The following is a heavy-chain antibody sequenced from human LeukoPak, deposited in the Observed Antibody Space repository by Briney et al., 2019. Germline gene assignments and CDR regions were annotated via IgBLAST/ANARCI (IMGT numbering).Heavy chain of an antibody. CDR1: GYTFTSYG. D-gene: IGHD2-8*01. J-gene: IGHJ4*02. Sequence: ASVTVSCQASGYTFTSYGISWVRQAPGQGLEWMGWISGYTGDTKYAQKLQGRVTMTTDTSTSTAYMELRSLRSDDTAVYYCAREDCTNGVCYPGDYWGQGTLVTVSS. V-gene: IGHV1-18*01. CDR3: AREDCTNGVCYPGDY. CDR2: ISGYTGDT.